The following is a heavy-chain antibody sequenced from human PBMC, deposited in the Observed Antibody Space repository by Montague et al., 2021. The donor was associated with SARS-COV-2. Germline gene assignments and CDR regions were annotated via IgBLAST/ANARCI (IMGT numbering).Heavy chain of an antibody. J-gene: IGHJ6*02. CDR3: TSGREGNYNVMDV. CDR1: GDSVSIKSPT. Sequence: CAISGDSVSIKSPTRNWVKHSSARDPRWLVRTYYRSKWYNDYAVSVRGRVTINPDTSKNQFSLQLNSVTPEDTAIYYCTSGREGNYNVMDVWGQGTTVTVSS. CDR2: TYYRSKWYN. V-gene: IGHV6-1*01. D-gene: IGHD1-1*01.